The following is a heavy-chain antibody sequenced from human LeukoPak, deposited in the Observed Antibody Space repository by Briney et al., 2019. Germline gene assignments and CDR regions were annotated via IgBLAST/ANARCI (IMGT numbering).Heavy chain of an antibody. V-gene: IGHV4-39*07. CDR3: ARDWDGAFDFNTFDI. D-gene: IGHD4/OR15-4a*01. J-gene: IGHJ3*02. CDR2: LHYSGST. Sequence: SETLFLTCTVSGASVSASGYFWGWISQPPGKGLEWIGTLHYSGSTYYNTSLRSRVTISVDTSKNQFSLKLNSVTSADTAIYYCARDWDGAFDFNTFDIWGLGTMVTVSS. CDR1: GASVSASGYF.